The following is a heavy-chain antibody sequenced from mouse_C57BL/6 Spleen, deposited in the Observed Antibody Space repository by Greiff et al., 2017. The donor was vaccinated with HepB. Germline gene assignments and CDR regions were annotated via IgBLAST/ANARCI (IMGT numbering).Heavy chain of an antibody. CDR1: GYTFTDYE. J-gene: IGHJ2*01. Sequence: VKLLESGAELVRPGASVTLSCKASGYTFTDYEMHWVKQTPVHGLEWIGAIDPETGGTAYNQKFKGKAILTADKSSSTAYMELRSLTSEDSAVYYCTRKLITTVVSYFDYWGQGTTLTVSS. V-gene: IGHV1-15*01. CDR3: TRKLITTVVSYFDY. D-gene: IGHD1-1*01. CDR2: IDPETGGT.